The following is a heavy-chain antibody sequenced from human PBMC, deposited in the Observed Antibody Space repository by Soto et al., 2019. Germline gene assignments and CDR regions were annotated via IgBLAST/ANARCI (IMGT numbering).Heavy chain of an antibody. D-gene: IGHD5-12*01. CDR1: GFTFSSYG. Sequence: PGGSLRLSCAASGFTFSSYGMHWVRQAPGKGLEWVAVIWYDGSNKYYADSVKGRFTISRDNSKNTLYLQMNSLRAEDTAVYYCARDYKAVRGYSGYDLAYWGQGTLVTVSS. J-gene: IGHJ4*02. CDR3: ARDYKAVRGYSGYDLAY. CDR2: IWYDGSNK. V-gene: IGHV3-33*01.